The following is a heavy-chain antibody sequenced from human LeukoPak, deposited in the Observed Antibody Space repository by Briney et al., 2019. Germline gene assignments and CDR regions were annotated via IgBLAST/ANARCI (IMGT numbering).Heavy chain of an antibody. J-gene: IGHJ6*03. CDR3: ARDHSSSWYHPDYYMDV. CDR2: IQQDGSEK. CDR1: GFTFSSYW. V-gene: IGHV3-7*01. Sequence: QPGGSLRLSCAASGFTFSSYWMSWVRQAPGKGLEWVANIQQDGSEKYYVDSVKGRFTISRDNAKNSLYLQMNSLRAEDTAVYYCARDHSSSWYHPDYYMDVWGKGTTVTVSS. D-gene: IGHD6-13*01.